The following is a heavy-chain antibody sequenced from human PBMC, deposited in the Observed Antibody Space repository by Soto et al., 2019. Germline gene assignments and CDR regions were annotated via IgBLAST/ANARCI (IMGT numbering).Heavy chain of an antibody. J-gene: IGHJ4*02. CDR1: GGSISSSSYY. CDR3: TRHTYTQLYYLDF. Sequence: SETLSLTCTVSGGSISSSSYYWGWIRHPPGKGLEWIGSIYYSGSTYYNPSLKSRVTISVDPSKNQFSLKLSSVTAADTAVYYCTRHTYTQLYYLDFWGPGTLVTVSS. D-gene: IGHD1-1*01. V-gene: IGHV4-39*01. CDR2: IYYSGST.